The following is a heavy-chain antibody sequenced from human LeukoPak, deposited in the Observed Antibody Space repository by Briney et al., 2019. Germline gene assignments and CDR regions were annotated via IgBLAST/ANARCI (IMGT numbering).Heavy chain of an antibody. Sequence: ASVKVSCKASGYTFTTYDINWVRQATGQGLEWMGWMNPNSGNTGYAQKFQGRVTMTRNTAISTAYMELSSLRSEDTAVYYCARGPNKSDGGNSGSAWFDPWGQGTLVTVSS. CDR1: GYTFTTYD. CDR3: ARGPNKSDGGNSGSAWFDP. J-gene: IGHJ5*02. V-gene: IGHV1-8*01. CDR2: MNPNSGNT. D-gene: IGHD4-23*01.